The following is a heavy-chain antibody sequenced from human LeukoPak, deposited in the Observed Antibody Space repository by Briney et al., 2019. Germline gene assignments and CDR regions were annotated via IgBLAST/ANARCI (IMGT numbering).Heavy chain of an antibody. V-gene: IGHV1-69*11. Sequence: SVKVSCKASGGTFSSYAFSWVRQAPGQGLEWMGRIIPILATEFYAQKVQDRLTITADPSMSTAYMELSSLRSDDTAVYYCARDRRAAGGFFSPEYWVQGTQVTVSS. CDR2: IIPILATE. J-gene: IGHJ4*02. CDR1: GGTFSSYA. CDR3: ARDRRAAGGFFSPEY. D-gene: IGHD6-13*01.